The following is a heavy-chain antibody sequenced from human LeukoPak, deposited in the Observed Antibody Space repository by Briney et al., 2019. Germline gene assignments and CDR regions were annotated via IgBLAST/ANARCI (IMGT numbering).Heavy chain of an antibody. CDR2: ISYDGSNK. J-gene: IGHJ4*02. CDR1: GFTFGSYA. CDR3: ARGGYYYDSSGYPYQDY. D-gene: IGHD3-22*01. Sequence: PGGSLRLSCAASGFTFGSYAMHWVRQAPGKGLEWGAVISYDGSNKYYADSVKGRFTISRDNSKNTLYLQMNSLRAEDTAVYYCARGGYYYDSSGYPYQDYWGQGTLVTVSS. V-gene: IGHV3-30*04.